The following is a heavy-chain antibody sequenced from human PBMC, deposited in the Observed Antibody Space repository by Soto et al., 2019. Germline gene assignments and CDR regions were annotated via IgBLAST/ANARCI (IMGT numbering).Heavy chain of an antibody. CDR1: GGSFSSGSYY. J-gene: IGHJ6*02. V-gene: IGHV4-61*01. CDR3: ARVRGRLWFGELKGNYYYYGMDV. CDR2: IYYSGST. D-gene: IGHD3-10*01. Sequence: SSETLSLTCTVSGGSFSSGSYYWSWIRQPPGKVLDWIGYIYYSGSTNYNPSLKSRVTISVDTSKNQFSLKLSSVTAADTAVYYCARVRGRLWFGELKGNYYYYGMDVWCQGTTVTVSS.